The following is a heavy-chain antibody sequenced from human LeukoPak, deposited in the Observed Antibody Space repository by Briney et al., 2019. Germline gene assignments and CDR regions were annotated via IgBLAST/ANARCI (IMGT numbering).Heavy chain of an antibody. CDR3: AREDPQTRVPEGMDV. D-gene: IGHD4/OR15-4a*01. CDR1: GGSISYYY. J-gene: IGHJ6*04. V-gene: IGHV4-59*01. CDR2: VYYSGTT. Sequence: SETLSLTCTVSGGSISYYYWSWIRQSPGKGLEWIGYVYYSGTTNYNPSLKSRVTISVDTSKNQFSLQLRSVTAADTAVYYCAREDPQTRVPEGMDVWGKGTTVTVSS.